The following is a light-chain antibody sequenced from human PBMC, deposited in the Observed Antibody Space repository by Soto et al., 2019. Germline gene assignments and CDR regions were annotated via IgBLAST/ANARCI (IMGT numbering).Light chain of an antibody. Sequence: DIVMTQSPDSLAVSLGERATINCKSSQSLLYKSNNKNYLSWYQQKPGQAPRLLISWASTRESGVPDRFSGSGSGTDFTLTIRSLQAEDVAFYYCQPFSGSLALTFGGGTKVDIK. V-gene: IGKV4-1*01. J-gene: IGKJ4*01. CDR2: WAS. CDR1: QSLLYKSNNKNY. CDR3: QPFSGSLALT.